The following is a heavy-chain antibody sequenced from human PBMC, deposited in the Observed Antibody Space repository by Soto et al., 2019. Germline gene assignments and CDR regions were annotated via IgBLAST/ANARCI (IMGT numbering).Heavy chain of an antibody. CDR1: GYTFTSYG. J-gene: IGHJ6*03. D-gene: IGHD6-13*01. CDR3: AKVIGEKTTEQLLQQTDDYYCMYV. CDR2: ISTYNGNT. V-gene: IGHV1-18*01. Sequence: QVQLVQSVAEVKKPGASVKVSCKASGYTFTSYGISWVRRAPEQGLEWMGWISTYNGNTHYSQKLQRRVTMNTDTSTSTAYNELRSLRSDDTAVYYCAKVIGEKTTEQLLQQTDDYYCMYVWGKGTTVTVSS.